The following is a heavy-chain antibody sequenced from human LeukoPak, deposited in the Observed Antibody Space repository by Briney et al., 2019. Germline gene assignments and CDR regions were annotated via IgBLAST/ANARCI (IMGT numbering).Heavy chain of an antibody. V-gene: IGHV4-39*01. CDR2: IYFSGNT. D-gene: IGHD3-10*01. CDR1: GGSIRSNSYY. CDR3: GTGSSRYYYYMDV. Sequence: SETLSLTCTVSGGSIRSNSYYWGWIRQPPGKGLEWIGSIYFSGNTYYNPSLKSRVTISVDTSKNQFSLKLSSVTAADTAVYYCGTGSSRYYYYMDVWGKGTTVTVSS. J-gene: IGHJ6*03.